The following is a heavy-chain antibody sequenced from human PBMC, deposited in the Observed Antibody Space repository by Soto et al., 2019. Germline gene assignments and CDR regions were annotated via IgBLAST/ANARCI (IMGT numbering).Heavy chain of an antibody. CDR2: LYHSGCM. CDR3: ARVTDY. V-gene: IGHV4-30-2*01. J-gene: IGHJ4*02. CDR1: GGSISSGGYS. Sequence: QLQLQESGSGLVKPSQTLSLTCAFSGGSISSGGYSWSWIRQPPGKGLEWIGYLYHSGCMYYNPSLKSLVTISEDRYKNQFSLKLSSVTAAETAVYSCARVTDYWGQGTLVTVSS.